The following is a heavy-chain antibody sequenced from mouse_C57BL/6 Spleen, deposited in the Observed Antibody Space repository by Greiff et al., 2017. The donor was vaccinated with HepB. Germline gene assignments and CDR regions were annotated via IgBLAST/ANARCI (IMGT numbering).Heavy chain of an antibody. CDR2: ISSGSSTI. CDR3: ASNWDYYYAMYY. V-gene: IGHV5-17*01. CDR1: GFTFSDYG. Sequence: EVMLVESGGGLVKPGGSLKLSCAASGFTFSDYGMHWVRQAPEKGLEWVAYISSGSSTIYYADTVKGRFTISRDNAKNTLFLQMTSLRSEDTAMYYCASNWDYYYAMYYWGQAATVTVSS. D-gene: IGHD4-1*01. J-gene: IGHJ4*01.